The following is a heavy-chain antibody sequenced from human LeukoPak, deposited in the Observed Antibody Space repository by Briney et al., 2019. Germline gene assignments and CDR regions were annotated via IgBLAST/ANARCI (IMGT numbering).Heavy chain of an antibody. CDR1: GFTFSSYA. D-gene: IGHD3-10*01. CDR3: ARDFDYYGSGRKYGMDV. Sequence: GGSLRLSCAASGFTFSSYAMHWVRQAPGKGLEWVAVISYDGSNKYYADSVKGRFTISRDNSKNTLYLQMNSLRAGDTAVYYCARDFDYYGSGRKYGMDVWGQGTTVTVSS. J-gene: IGHJ6*02. V-gene: IGHV3-30-3*01. CDR2: ISYDGSNK.